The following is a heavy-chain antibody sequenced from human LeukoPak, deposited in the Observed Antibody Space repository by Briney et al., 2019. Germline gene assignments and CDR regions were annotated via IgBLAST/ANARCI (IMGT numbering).Heavy chain of an antibody. D-gene: IGHD1-26*01. CDR3: ARVGATDAFDI. CDR2: IYSGGRT. J-gene: IGHJ3*02. V-gene: IGHV3-53*01. CDR1: EFTVSSNY. Sequence: GGSLRLSCAASEFTVSSNYMTWVRQAPGKGLEWVSLIYSGGRTYYADSVKGRFTISRDNAKNSLYLQMNSLRDEDTAVYYCARVGATDAFDIWGPGTMVTVSS.